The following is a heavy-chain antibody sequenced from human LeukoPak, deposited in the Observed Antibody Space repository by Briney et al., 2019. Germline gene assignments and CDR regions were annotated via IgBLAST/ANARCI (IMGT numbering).Heavy chain of an antibody. CDR3: MTELRWELPTTDY. V-gene: IGHV3-15*01. CDR2: IKSKTDGGTT. J-gene: IGHJ4*02. D-gene: IGHD1-26*01. CDR1: GFTFSSYA. Sequence: GGSLRLSCAASGFTFSSYAMSWVRQAPGKGLEWVGRIKSKTDGGTTDYAAAVKGRLTISRDDSKNTLFLQMDSLRTEDTAVYYCMTELRWELPTTDYWGQGTLVTVSS.